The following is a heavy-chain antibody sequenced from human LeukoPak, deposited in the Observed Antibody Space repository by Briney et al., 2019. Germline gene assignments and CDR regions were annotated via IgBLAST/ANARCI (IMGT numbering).Heavy chain of an antibody. V-gene: IGHV4-31*03. J-gene: IGHJ4*02. D-gene: IGHD3-3*01. CDR1: GGSISSGGYY. CDR2: IYYSGST. CDR3: ARVTGYDFWSGYYWPDY. Sequence: SETLSLTCTVSGGSISSGGYYWSWIRQHPGKGLEWVVYIYYSGSTYYNPSLKSRVTISVDTSKNQFSLKLSSVTAADTAVYYCARVTGYDFWSGYYWPDYWGQGTLVTVSS.